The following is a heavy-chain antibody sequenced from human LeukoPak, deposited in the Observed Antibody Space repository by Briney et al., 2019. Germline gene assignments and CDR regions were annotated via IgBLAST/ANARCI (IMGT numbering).Heavy chain of an antibody. CDR3: AGSYSSSSTVVFYFDY. CDR1: GGSISSYY. CDR2: IYYSGST. V-gene: IGHV4-59*01. D-gene: IGHD6-6*01. J-gene: IGHJ4*02. Sequence: SETLSLTCTVSGGSISSYYWSWIRQPPGKGLEWIGYIYYSGSTNYNPSLKSRVTISVDTSKNQFSLKLSSVTAADAAVYYCAGSYSSSSTVVFYFDYWGQGTLVTVSS.